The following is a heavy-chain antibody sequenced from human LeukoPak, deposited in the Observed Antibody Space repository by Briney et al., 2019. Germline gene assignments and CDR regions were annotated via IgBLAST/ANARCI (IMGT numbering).Heavy chain of an antibody. CDR2: ISYNSYYI. J-gene: IGHJ4*02. D-gene: IGHD2-2*01. V-gene: IGHV3-21*01. Sequence: GGSLRLSCAASEFSFSTYTLNWVRQAPGKGLEWVSAISYNSYYIHYRNSVKGRFTISRDNAKNSLYLQMNGLRAEDTAVNYCATSPTCSSNPCHSCYLESWGQGTLVTVSS. CDR1: EFSFSTYT. CDR3: ATSPTCSSNPCHSCYLES.